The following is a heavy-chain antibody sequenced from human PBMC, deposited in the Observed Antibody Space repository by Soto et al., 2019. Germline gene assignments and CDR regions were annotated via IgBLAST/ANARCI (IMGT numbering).Heavy chain of an antibody. CDR1: GYTFTSYG. CDR2: ISAYNGNT. D-gene: IGHD3-22*01. CDR3: ARGDDSSGYYYYAAFDI. V-gene: IGHV1-18*01. J-gene: IGHJ3*02. Sequence: QVQLVQSGAEVKKPGASVKVSCKASGYTFTSYGISWVRQPPGQGLGGRGWISAYNGNTNYAQKLQGRVTMTTDTSTSTAYMELRSLRSDDTAVYYCARGDDSSGYYYYAAFDIWGQGTMVTVSS.